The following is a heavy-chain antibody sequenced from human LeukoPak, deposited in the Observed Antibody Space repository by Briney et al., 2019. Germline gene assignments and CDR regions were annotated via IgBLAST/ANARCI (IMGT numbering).Heavy chain of an antibody. CDR3: ARDPSNSSGRYIFFDF. D-gene: IGHD6-13*01. V-gene: IGHV1-2*02. Sequence: ASVKVSCKASGYTFTGYYIHWVRQAPGQGLEWMGWINPNSGGTKYAQNLQGRVTMTRDTSTNTAYMQLRSLRSDDTAVYYCARDPSNSSGRYIFFDFWGQGTLVAVSS. CDR2: INPNSGGT. J-gene: IGHJ4*02. CDR1: GYTFTGYY.